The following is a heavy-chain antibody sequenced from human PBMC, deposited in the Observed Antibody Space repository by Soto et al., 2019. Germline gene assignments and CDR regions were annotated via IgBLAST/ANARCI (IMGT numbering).Heavy chain of an antibody. D-gene: IGHD1-26*01. CDR1: GFSFSTFW. J-gene: IGHJ3*01. Sequence: EVQLVESGGGLVQPGGSLRLSCAASGFSFSTFWMTWLRQAQGKGLEWVANIKRDGIKTHYADSVKGRFTLTRDNAKNSLYLQVYSLRPEDTAMYYCARDVSPTGVFYCDAFDVWGQGTVVTVSS. CDR2: IKRDGIKT. CDR3: ARDVSPTGVFYCDAFDV. V-gene: IGHV3-7*05.